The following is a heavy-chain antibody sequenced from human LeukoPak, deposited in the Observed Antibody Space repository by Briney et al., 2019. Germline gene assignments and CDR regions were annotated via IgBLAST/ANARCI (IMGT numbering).Heavy chain of an antibody. V-gene: IGHV1-18*01. CDR3: ARDLQASNYDFWSGYFPLAY. D-gene: IGHD3-3*01. CDR1: GYTFTSYD. CDR2: ISAYNGNT. J-gene: IGHJ4*02. Sequence: ASVKLSCKASGYTFTSYDINWVRQATGQRLEWMGRISAYNGNTNYAQNFQGRVTMTTDTSTGTAYMELRSLRSDDTAVYYCARDLQASNYDFWSGYFPLAYWGQGTLVTGSS.